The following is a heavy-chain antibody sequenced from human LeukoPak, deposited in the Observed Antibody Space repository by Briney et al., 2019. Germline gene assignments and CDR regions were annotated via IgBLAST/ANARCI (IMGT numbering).Heavy chain of an antibody. J-gene: IGHJ4*02. D-gene: IGHD6-13*01. V-gene: IGHV3-21*04. CDR1: GFTFSSYS. Sequence: GGSLRLSCAASGFTFSSYSMNWVRQAPGKGLEWVSSISSSSSYIYYADSVKGRFTISRDNAKNSLYLQMNSLRAEDTALYYCAKGSGYSSSWYSYFDYWGQGTLVTVSS. CDR2: ISSSSSYI. CDR3: AKGSGYSSSWYSYFDY.